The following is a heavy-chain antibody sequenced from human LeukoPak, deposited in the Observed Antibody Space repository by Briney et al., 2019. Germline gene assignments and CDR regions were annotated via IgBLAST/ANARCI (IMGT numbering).Heavy chain of an antibody. V-gene: IGHV4-4*09. CDR2: IYTSGST. J-gene: IGHJ5*02. CDR1: GGSISRYY. CDR3: ARFYSSSSFGWFDP. Sequence: PSETLSLTCTVSGGSISRYYWSWIRQPPGKGLEWIGYIYTSGSTNYNPSLKSRVTISVDTSKNQFSLKLSSVTAADTAVYYCARFYSSSSFGWFDPWGQGTLVTVSS. D-gene: IGHD6-6*01.